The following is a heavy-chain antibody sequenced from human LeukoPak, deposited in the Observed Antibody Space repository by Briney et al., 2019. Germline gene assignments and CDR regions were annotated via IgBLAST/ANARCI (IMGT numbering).Heavy chain of an antibody. D-gene: IGHD3-22*01. J-gene: IGHJ3*02. Sequence: GGSLRLSCIASGFSFSSYDRHWVRQATGKGLECVSGIHMTGDTYYADSVKGRFTISRENAKISLYLQMNSLRAGDTAVYYCVRGRGYYDGRGYITNVPFDIWGQGTTVTVSS. V-gene: IGHV3-13*01. CDR2: IHMTGDT. CDR1: GFSFSSYD. CDR3: VRGRGYYDGRGYITNVPFDI.